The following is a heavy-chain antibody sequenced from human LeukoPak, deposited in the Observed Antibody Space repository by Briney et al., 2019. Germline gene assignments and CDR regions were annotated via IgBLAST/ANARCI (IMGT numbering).Heavy chain of an antibody. J-gene: IGHJ5*02. CDR2: ISPSSGGT. V-gene: IGHV1-2*02. CDR3: ARGSGGNWFDP. Sequence: ASVKISCKASGYTFTGYYMHWVRQASGQRLECMGWISPSSGGTNYAQKLQGRDTMTRDTSISTAYMELSRLRSDDTAVYYCARGSGGNWFDPWGQGTLVTVSS. D-gene: IGHD1-26*01. CDR1: GYTFTGYY.